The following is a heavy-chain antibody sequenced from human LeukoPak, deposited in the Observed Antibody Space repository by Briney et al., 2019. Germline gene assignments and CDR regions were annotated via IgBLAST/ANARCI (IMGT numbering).Heavy chain of an antibody. Sequence: SVKVSCKTSGFTVRNSARQWVRQARGQRREGIGWIIVGSGRTHYAQNLQERLTITTDMTTTTANLELSSLTSDDTAVYYCAAELYSGTYGRCCSFAFWRQGTEVTVSS. D-gene: IGHD1-26*01. CDR2: IIVGSGRT. V-gene: IGHV1-58*02. CDR1: GFTVRNSA. CDR3: AAELYSGTYGRCCSFAF. J-gene: IGHJ4*02.